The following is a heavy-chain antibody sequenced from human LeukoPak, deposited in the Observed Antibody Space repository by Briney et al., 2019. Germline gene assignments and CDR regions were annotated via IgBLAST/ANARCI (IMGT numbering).Heavy chain of an antibody. J-gene: IGHJ4*02. D-gene: IGHD6-6*01. Sequence: ASVKVSCKASGYSFTGYYIHWVRQAPGQGLEWMGWINPNSGGTNYAQKFQGRVTMTRDTSISTAYMELSRLRSDDTAVYYCARRGIAARRGREELDYWGQGTLVTVSS. V-gene: IGHV1-2*02. CDR3: ARRGIAARRGREELDY. CDR1: GYSFTGYY. CDR2: INPNSGGT.